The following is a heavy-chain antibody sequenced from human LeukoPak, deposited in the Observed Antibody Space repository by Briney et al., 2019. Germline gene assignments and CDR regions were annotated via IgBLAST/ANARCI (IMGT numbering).Heavy chain of an antibody. J-gene: IGHJ3*02. V-gene: IGHV4-61*02. CDR3: ARVYRRDGYNYDGFDI. CDR2: VYSTRSA. Sequence: SQTLSLTCTVSSGSINSDSYYWSWIRQPAGKGLEWIGRVYSTRSANYSPSLESRVIISIDTSKNQFFLRLSSVTAADTAVYYCARVYRRDGYNYDGFDIWGQGTMVTVS. D-gene: IGHD5-24*01. CDR1: SGSINSDSYY.